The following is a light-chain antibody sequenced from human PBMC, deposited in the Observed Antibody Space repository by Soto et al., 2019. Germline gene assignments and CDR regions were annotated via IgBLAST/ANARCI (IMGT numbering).Light chain of an antibody. J-gene: IGKJ3*01. Sequence: PGEGATLSCRASENVYINSLAWYQQKPGQPPRLLIYGAATRASAVPDRFSGSGSGADFTLTITGLETEDFAVYYCQQYGTSPLTFGPGTRVD. V-gene: IGKV3-20*01. CDR1: ENVYINS. CDR3: QQYGTSPLT. CDR2: GAA.